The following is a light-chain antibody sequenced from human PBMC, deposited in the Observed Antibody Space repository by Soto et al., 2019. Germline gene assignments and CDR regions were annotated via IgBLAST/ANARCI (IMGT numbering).Light chain of an antibody. Sequence: EIVLTQSPATLSLSPGERATLSCRASQSVSNYLAWYQQKPGQAPRLLIYDSSNRATGIPARFSGSGSGTDFTLIISSLEPEDFAVYYCQQRSNWPTFGQGTKVEIK. J-gene: IGKJ1*01. CDR3: QQRSNWPT. CDR2: DSS. V-gene: IGKV3-11*01. CDR1: QSVSNY.